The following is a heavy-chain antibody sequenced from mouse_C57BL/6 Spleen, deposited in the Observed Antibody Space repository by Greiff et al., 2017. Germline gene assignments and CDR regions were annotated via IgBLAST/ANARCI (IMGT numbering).Heavy chain of an antibody. CDR1: GYTFTSYG. J-gene: IGHJ3*01. D-gene: IGHD2-3*01. V-gene: IGHV1-81*01. CDR2: IYPRSGNT. Sequence: QVQLKQSGAELARPGASVKLSCKASGYTFTSYGISWVKQRTGQGLEWIGEIYPRSGNTYYNEKFKGKATLTADKSSSTAYMELRSLTSEDSAVYFCARGGNDPFAYWGQGTLVTVSA. CDR3: ARGGNDPFAY.